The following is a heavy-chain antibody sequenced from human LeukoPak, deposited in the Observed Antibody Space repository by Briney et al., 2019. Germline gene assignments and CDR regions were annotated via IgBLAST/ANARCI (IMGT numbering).Heavy chain of an antibody. V-gene: IGHV3-74*01. CDR2: VNSDGRST. CDR3: ASAPPGIAASFDY. D-gene: IGHD6-13*01. J-gene: IGHJ4*02. CDR1: GFTFSSSW. Sequence: PGGSLRLSCAASGFTFSSSWMHWVRQGPGKGLVWVSRVNSDGRSTTYADSVKGRFTISRDNAKNTLFLHMNSLRAEDTAVYYCASAPPGIAASFDYWGQGTLVTVSS.